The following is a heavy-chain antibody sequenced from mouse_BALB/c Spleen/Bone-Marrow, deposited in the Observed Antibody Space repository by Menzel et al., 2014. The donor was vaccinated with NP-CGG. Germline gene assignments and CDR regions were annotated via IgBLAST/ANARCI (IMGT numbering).Heavy chain of an antibody. Sequence: DVMLVESGGGLVQPGGSLKLSCATSGFTFSDYYMYWVRQTPEKRLEWVAYISNGGGSTYYPDTVEGRFTISRDNAKNTLYLQMSRLKSEDTAMYYCARRGWYYAMDYWGQGTSVTVSS. CDR3: ARRGWYYAMDY. J-gene: IGHJ4*01. CDR1: GFTFSDYY. D-gene: IGHD2-3*01. V-gene: IGHV5-12*02. CDR2: ISNGGGST.